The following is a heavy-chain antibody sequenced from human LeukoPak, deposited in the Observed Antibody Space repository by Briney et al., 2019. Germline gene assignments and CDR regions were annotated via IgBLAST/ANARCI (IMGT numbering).Heavy chain of an antibody. Sequence: PSETLSLTCTVSGGSISSSSYYWGGIRQPPGKGLEWIGSIYYSGRTYYTPSLKSRVTISVDTSKNQFSLKLSSVTAADPAVYYCARDKVAYCGGDCLTYNWFDPWGQGTLVTVSS. D-gene: IGHD2-21*02. V-gene: IGHV4-39*07. CDR1: GGSISSSSYY. CDR3: ARDKVAYCGGDCLTYNWFDP. J-gene: IGHJ5*02. CDR2: IYYSGRT.